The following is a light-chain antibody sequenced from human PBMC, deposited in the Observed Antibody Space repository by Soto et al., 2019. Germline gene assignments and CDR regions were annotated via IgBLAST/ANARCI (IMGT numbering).Light chain of an antibody. CDR1: QSVSSNY. Sequence: EIVLTQSPCTLSLSPGERATLSCRASQSVSSNYLAWYQQKPGQAPSLLIYGASSRATGIPDSFSGSASATYFTLTISRLEPEDFAVYYCQQYGSSRTFGQGTKVEIK. J-gene: IGKJ1*01. CDR3: QQYGSSRT. CDR2: GAS. V-gene: IGKV3-20*01.